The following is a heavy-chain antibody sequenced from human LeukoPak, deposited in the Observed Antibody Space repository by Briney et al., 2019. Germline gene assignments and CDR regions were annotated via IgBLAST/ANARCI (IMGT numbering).Heavy chain of an antibody. V-gene: IGHV3-21*01. J-gene: IGHJ4*02. CDR1: GFTFSGYT. Sequence: KPGGSLRLSCAASGFTFSGYTMTWVRQAPGKGLEWVSSISNSSTYIYYADSVKGRFTISRDNVQNSLSLQMNSLRAEDTAVYYCARWVCSSTSCYYFDYWGQGSLVVVSS. CDR2: ISNSSTYI. D-gene: IGHD2-2*01. CDR3: ARWVCSSTSCYYFDY.